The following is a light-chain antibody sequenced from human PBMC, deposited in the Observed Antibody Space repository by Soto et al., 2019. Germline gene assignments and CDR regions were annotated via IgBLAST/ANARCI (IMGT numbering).Light chain of an antibody. V-gene: IGKV3-20*01. CDR1: QSVSSSY. CDR3: HQYDSSPIT. CDR2: GAS. Sequence: EIVLTQSPGTLSLSSGERATLSCRASQSVSSSYLAWYQQKPGQAPRLLIYGASSRTTGIPDRFSGSGSGTDFTLTISRLEPEDFAVFYCHQYDSSPITFGQGTRLEIK. J-gene: IGKJ5*01.